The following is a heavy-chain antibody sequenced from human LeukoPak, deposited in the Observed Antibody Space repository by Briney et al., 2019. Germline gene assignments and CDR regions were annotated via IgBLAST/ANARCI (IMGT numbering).Heavy chain of an antibody. V-gene: IGHV1-2*02. CDR3: ARDIVVVPAAPERDWFDP. CDR1: GYTFTGYY. Sequence: ASVNVSCKASGYTFTGYYMHWVRQAPGQGLEWMGWINPNSGGTNYAQKFQGRVTMTRDTSISTAYMELSRLRSDDTAVYYCARDIVVVPAAPERDWFDPWGQGTLVTVSS. CDR2: INPNSGGT. J-gene: IGHJ5*02. D-gene: IGHD2-2*01.